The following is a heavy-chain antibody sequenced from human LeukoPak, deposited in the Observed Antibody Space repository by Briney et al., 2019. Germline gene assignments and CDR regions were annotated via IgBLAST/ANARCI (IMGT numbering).Heavy chain of an antibody. CDR2: IYYSGST. CDR1: GGSISNYY. D-gene: IGHD4-11*01. J-gene: IGHJ4*02. CDR3: ARDRVTTPFDY. V-gene: IGHV4-59*01. Sequence: SETLSLTCTVSGGSISNYYWSWIRQPPGKGLEWIGYIYYSGSTNYNPSPKSRVTISVDTSKNQFSLKLSSVTAADTAVYYCARDRVTTPFDYWGQGTLVTVSS.